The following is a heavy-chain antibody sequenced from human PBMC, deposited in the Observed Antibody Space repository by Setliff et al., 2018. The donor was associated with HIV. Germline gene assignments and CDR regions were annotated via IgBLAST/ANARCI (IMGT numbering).Heavy chain of an antibody. D-gene: IGHD4-17*01. CDR1: GYTFISYG. CDR3: ARRVPPIPSGDLDY. J-gene: IGHJ4*02. V-gene: IGHV1-2*06. CDR2: VNPNSGGT. Sequence: ASVKVSCKASGYTFISYGITWVRQAPGQGLEWMGRVNPNSGGTDYPQKFQARVTMTRDTSISTAYMELSGLTSDDTAVYYCARRVPPIPSGDLDYWGQGTLVTVSS.